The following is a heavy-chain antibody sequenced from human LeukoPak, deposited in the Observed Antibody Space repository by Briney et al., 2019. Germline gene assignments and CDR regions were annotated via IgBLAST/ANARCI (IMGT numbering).Heavy chain of an antibody. V-gene: IGHV4-34*01. CDR3: ARVSSDYAFDI. J-gene: IGHJ3*02. Sequence: PSETLSLTCAVYGGSFSGYDWSWSRQPPGKGLEWIGEINHSGSTNYNPSLNSRLTISVDTSNNSSSLKLRSVTGAHTAVYFRARVSSDYAFDIWGQGTMVTVSS. CDR1: GGSFSGYD. D-gene: IGHD3-22*01. CDR2: INHSGST.